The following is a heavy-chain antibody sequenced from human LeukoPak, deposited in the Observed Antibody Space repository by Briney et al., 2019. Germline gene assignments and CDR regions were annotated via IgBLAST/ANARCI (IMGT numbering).Heavy chain of an antibody. CDR1: GGPFSGYY. CDR3: AVGRSY. V-gene: IGHV4-34*01. Sequence: SETLSLTCAVYGGPFSGYYCSWVRQPPGKGLGWIGEINHSGSTNYNPSLKSRVTISLDTSKNQFSLKLSSVTAADTAVYYCAVGRSYWGQGTLVTVSS. CDR2: INHSGST. J-gene: IGHJ4*02.